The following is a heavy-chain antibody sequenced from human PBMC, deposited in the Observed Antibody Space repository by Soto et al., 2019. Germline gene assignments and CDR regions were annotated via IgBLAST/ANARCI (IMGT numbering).Heavy chain of an antibody. V-gene: IGHV4-31*03. CDR1: GGNIRSGGYY. D-gene: IGHD3-3*01. CDR2: IYYSGST. Sequence: PSETLSHTCTVSGGNIRSGGYYWSWIRQHPGKGLEWIGYIYYSGSTYYNPSLKSRVTISVDTSKNQFSLKLSSVTAADTAVYYCARVRSGDFWSGYRNPYYYYGMDVWGQGTTVTVSS. CDR3: ARVRSGDFWSGYRNPYYYYGMDV. J-gene: IGHJ6*02.